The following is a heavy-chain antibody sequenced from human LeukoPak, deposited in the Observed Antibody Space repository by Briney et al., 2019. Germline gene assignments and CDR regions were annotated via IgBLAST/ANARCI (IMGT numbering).Heavy chain of an antibody. CDR3: AKDRTDYGDYEIFDY. CDR1: GFTFSSYA. J-gene: IGHJ4*02. CDR2: ISGSGGST. V-gene: IGHV3-23*01. D-gene: IGHD4-17*01. Sequence: GGSLRLSCAASGFTFSSYAMSWVRQAPGKGLEWVSAISGSGGSTYYADSVKGRFTISRDNSKNTLYLQMNSLRAEDTAVYYCAKDRTDYGDYEIFDYWGQGTLVTVSS.